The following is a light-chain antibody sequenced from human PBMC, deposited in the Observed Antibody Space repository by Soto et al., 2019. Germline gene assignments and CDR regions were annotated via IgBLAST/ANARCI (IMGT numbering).Light chain of an antibody. CDR3: QQLLMYPAP. Sequence: IQLTQSPSSLSASVGDRVTITCRASQDIAIYLAWYQQKPGEAPKLLIYAASTLYGGVPSRFSGSGSGTDFALTITSLQAEDFATYYCQQLLMYPAPFAGGTKVDIK. V-gene: IGKV1-9*01. CDR1: QDIAIY. J-gene: IGKJ4*01. CDR2: AAS.